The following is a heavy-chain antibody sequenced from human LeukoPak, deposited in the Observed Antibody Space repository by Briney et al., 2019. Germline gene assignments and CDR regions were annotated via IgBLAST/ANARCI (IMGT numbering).Heavy chain of an antibody. CDR1: GGSISSYY. Sequence: SETLSLTCTVSGGSISSYYWSWLRQPPGKGLEWIGYIYYSGSTNYNPSLKSRVTISVDTSKNQFSLKLSSVTVADTAVYYCARRRADYGYSSSWYVEYYFDYWGQGTLVTVSS. D-gene: IGHD6-13*01. CDR2: IYYSGST. V-gene: IGHV4-59*08. CDR3: ARRRADYGYSSSWYVEYYFDY. J-gene: IGHJ4*02.